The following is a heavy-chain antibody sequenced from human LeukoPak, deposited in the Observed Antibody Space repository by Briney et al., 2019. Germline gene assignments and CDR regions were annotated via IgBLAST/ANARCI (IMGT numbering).Heavy chain of an antibody. J-gene: IGHJ6*03. CDR3: SQIRMPYYYYMDV. Sequence: GGSLRLSCAASGFTFSSYGMHWVRQAPGKGLEWVGFIRSKAYGGTTEYAASVKGRFTISRDDSKSIAYLQMNSLKTEDTAVYYCSQIRMPYYYYMDVWGKGTTVTISS. CDR1: GFTFSSYG. V-gene: IGHV3-49*04. CDR2: IRSKAYGGTT. D-gene: IGHD2-2*01.